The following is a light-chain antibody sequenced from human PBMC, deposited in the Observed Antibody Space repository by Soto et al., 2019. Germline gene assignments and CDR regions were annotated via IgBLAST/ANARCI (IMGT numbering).Light chain of an antibody. CDR2: GAS. Sequence: EIVLTQSPGTLSLSPGDRATLSCRASQRVSTFLAWYQQRPGQAPRLLIYGASSRATGIPDRFSGSGSGTDFTLTISRLEPEDFAVYYCQQYGSSSWTFGQGTKVDI. CDR3: QQYGSSSWT. J-gene: IGKJ1*01. V-gene: IGKV3-20*01. CDR1: QRVSTF.